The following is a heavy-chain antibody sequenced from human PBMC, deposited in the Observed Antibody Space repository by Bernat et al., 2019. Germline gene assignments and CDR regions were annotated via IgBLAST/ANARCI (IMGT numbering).Heavy chain of an antibody. Sequence: EVQLVESGGGSVQPGGSLRLSCAASGFTFSTYAMNWVRQAPGKGLEWVSSINASGGKTFLADSVKDRFTISRDNSKNTLYLHMNSLRAEDTAVYYCAKGSVWSPYFDYWGQGTLVTVSA. J-gene: IGHJ4*02. CDR2: INASGGKT. D-gene: IGHD3-10*01. CDR3: AKGSVWSPYFDY. V-gene: IGHV3-23*04. CDR1: GFTFSTYA.